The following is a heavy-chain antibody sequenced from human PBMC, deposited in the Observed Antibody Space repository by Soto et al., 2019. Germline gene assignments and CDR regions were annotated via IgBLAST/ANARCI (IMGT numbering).Heavy chain of an antibody. Sequence: GGSLRLSCAASGFTFSSYAMHWVRQAPGKGLEWVAVISYDGSNKYYADSVKGRFTISRDNSKNTLYLQMNSLRAEDTAVYYCSREAMITFGGVLEPLDYWGQGTLVTVSS. CDR3: SREAMITFGGVLEPLDY. D-gene: IGHD3-16*01. CDR2: ISYDGSNK. J-gene: IGHJ4*02. CDR1: GFTFSSYA. V-gene: IGHV3-30-3*01.